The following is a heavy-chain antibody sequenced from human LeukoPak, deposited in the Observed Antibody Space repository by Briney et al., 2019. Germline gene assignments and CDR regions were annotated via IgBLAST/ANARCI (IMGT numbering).Heavy chain of an antibody. J-gene: IGHJ4*02. Sequence: GGSLRLSCAASGFTFSSYEMNWVRQAPGKGLEWVSYISSSGSTIYYADSVKGRFTISRDNAKNSLYLQMNSLRAEDTAVYYCARDLMAVAGTGFDYWGQGALVTVSS. V-gene: IGHV3-48*03. CDR2: ISSSGSTI. CDR3: ARDLMAVAGTGFDY. D-gene: IGHD6-19*01. CDR1: GFTFSSYE.